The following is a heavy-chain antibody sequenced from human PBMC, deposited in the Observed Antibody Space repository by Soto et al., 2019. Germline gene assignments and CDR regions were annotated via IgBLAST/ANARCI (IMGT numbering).Heavy chain of an antibody. CDR2: IIPIFGTA. V-gene: IGHV1-69*06. D-gene: IGHD3-22*01. CDR1: GGTFSSYA. J-gene: IGHJ1*01. CDR3: ACPNGGGYYLGSFQH. Sequence: QVQLVQSGAEVKKPGSSVKVSCKASGGTFSSYAISWVRQAPGQGLEWMGGIIPIFGTANYAQKFQGRVTTTADKSTSTAYMELSSLRSEDTAVDYCACPNGGGYYLGSFQHWGQGTLVTVSS.